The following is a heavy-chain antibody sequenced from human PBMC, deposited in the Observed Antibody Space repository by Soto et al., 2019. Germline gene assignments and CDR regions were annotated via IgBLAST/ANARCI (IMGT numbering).Heavy chain of an antibody. J-gene: IGHJ6*02. CDR1: GFTFSSYA. CDR3: ASVTMDYYYYGMDV. V-gene: IGHV3-30-3*01. CDR2: ISYDGSNK. Sequence: PGGSLRLSCAASGFTFSSYAMHWVRQAPGKGLEWVAVISYDGSNKYYADSVKGRFTISRDNSKNTLYLQMNSLRAEDTAVYYCASVTMDYYYYGMDVWGQGTTVTVSS. D-gene: IGHD2-2*03.